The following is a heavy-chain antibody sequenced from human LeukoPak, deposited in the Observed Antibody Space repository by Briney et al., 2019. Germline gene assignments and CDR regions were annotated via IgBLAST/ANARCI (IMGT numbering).Heavy chain of an antibody. D-gene: IGHD6-6*01. CDR3: AKDWDIASRLTRVGY. CDR2: IRYDGSNK. V-gene: IGHV3-30*02. Sequence: SGGSLRLSCAASGFTFSSYGMHWVRQAPGKGLEWVAFIRYDGSNKYYADSVKGRFTISRDNSKNTLYLEMNSLRTEDTAIYYCAKDWDIASRLTRVGYWGQGTLVTVSS. J-gene: IGHJ4*02. CDR1: GFTFSSYG.